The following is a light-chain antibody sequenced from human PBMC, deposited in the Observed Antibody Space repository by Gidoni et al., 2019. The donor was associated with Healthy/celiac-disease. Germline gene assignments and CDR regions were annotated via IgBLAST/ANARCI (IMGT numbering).Light chain of an antibody. J-gene: IGKJ2*04. V-gene: IGKV1-39*01. Sequence: DIQMTQSPSSLSASVGDRVTITCRASQSISSYLNWYQQKPGKAPKLLIYAASSLQSGVPSRFSGSGSGTDFTLTISSLQPEDFATYYCQQSYRTPGSFXXXTKLEIK. CDR3: QQSYRTPGS. CDR1: QSISSY. CDR2: AAS.